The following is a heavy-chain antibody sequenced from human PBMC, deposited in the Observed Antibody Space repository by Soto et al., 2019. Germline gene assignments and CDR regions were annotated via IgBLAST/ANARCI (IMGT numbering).Heavy chain of an antibody. Sequence: QVQLQQWGAGLLKPSETLSLTCAVYGGSFSDFYWTWIRQPPGKGLEWIGEINHSGSTNYNPSLKSRVPISGDQSTHNSSLDLTPVTAAATAVYYCGPRGAVADPRGYWGQGTLVTVSS. CDR2: INHSGST. CDR1: GGSFSDFY. J-gene: IGHJ4*02. V-gene: IGHV4-34*01. CDR3: GPRGAVADPRGY. D-gene: IGHD6-19*01.